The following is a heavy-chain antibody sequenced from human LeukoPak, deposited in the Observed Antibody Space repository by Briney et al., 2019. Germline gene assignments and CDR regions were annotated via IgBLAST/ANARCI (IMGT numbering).Heavy chain of an antibody. D-gene: IGHD5-18*01. Sequence: GASVKVSCKASGGTFSGYAISWVRQAPGQGLERMGGIIPIFGTANYAQKFQGRVTITTDESTSTAYMELSSLRSEDTAVYYCARVGNPAGTDTAMVTGFDYWGQGTLVTVSS. CDR3: ARVGNPAGTDTAMVTGFDY. J-gene: IGHJ4*02. CDR1: GGTFSGYA. V-gene: IGHV1-69*05. CDR2: IIPIFGTA.